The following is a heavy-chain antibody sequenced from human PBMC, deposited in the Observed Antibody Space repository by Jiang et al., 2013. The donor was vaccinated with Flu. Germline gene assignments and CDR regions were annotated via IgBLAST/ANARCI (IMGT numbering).Heavy chain of an antibody. V-gene: IGHV5-51*01. CDR1: GYNFAYYW. CDR2: IYPSDSDT. Sequence: VQLVESATEAKKPGESLKISCKGSGYNFAYYWIGWVRQMPGKGLEWMGIIYPSDSDTRYSSSFQGQVTISVDKSISTAYLQWTSLQASDTAIYYCARHDGTTETFDWYFEFWGRGTLVTVSS. CDR3: ARHDGTTETFDWYFEF. J-gene: IGHJ2*01. D-gene: IGHD4-17*01.